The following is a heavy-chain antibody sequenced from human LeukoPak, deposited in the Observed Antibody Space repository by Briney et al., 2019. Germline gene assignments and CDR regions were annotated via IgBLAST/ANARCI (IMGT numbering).Heavy chain of an antibody. J-gene: IGHJ4*02. CDR1: GLTFCSYA. Sequence: GGSLRLSCAASGLTFCSYAMSWVRQAPGKGGEWVSAISGSGGGTYYAHPVKGRLTISRDNSKNTLSLQMYSLSAEDTAVYSCAKDQEYSSSWYGVYYFDYWAQRTLVTVSS. V-gene: IGHV3-23*01. CDR2: ISGSGGGT. D-gene: IGHD6-13*01. CDR3: AKDQEYSSSWYGVYYFDY.